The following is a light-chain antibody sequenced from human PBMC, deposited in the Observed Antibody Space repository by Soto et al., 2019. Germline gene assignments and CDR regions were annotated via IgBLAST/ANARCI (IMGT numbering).Light chain of an antibody. CDR3: QQYGTSPPMYT. Sequence: EIVLTQSPGTLSLSPGERATLSCRASQSFSGNYLAWYQPKPGQAPRLLIYGVSSRATGIPDRFSGSGSGTDFTLSISRLEPEDFAVYYCQQYGTSPPMYTFGQGTKLEIK. J-gene: IGKJ2*01. V-gene: IGKV3-20*01. CDR2: GVS. CDR1: QSFSGNY.